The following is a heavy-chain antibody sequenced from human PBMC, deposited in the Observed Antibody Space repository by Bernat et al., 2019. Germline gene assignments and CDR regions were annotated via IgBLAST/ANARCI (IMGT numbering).Heavy chain of an antibody. CDR1: GFTFSDYG. CDR3: AVEVSYGSGGDIFDF. J-gene: IGHJ5*01. V-gene: IGHV3-33*01. D-gene: IGHD3-10*01. Sequence: QVHLVESGGGVVQPGRSLRLSCVASGFTFSDYGMYWVRQATGQGLEWVAVMWSHGSNKFYADSVQGRFAIYRDNSNNTLYLQMNSLRVEDKALYYCAVEVSYGSGGDIFDFWGQGTLFTVSS. CDR2: MWSHGSNK.